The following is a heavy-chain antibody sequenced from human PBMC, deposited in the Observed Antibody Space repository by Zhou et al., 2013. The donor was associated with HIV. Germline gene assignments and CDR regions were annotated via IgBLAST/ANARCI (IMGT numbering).Heavy chain of an antibody. D-gene: IGHD2-15*01. CDR2: ITGYNGNT. V-gene: IGHV1-18*01. CDR1: GYNFISYG. CDR3: ARDFVAVVRPFDY. J-gene: IGHJ4*02. Sequence: QVQLVQSGAEVKKPGASMKVSCKASGYNFISYGISWVRQAPGQGLEWMGWITGYNGNTNYAQKFQGRVTMTTDTSTSTAYMEMRSLRSDDTAVYYCARDFVAVVRPFDYWGQGTLVTVSS.